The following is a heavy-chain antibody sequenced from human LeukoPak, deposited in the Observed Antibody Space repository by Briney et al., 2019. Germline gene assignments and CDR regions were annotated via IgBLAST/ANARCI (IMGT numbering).Heavy chain of an antibody. CDR3: ARGIKSDYYDSSGYYPDY. D-gene: IGHD3-22*01. CDR2: IYYSGST. J-gene: IGHJ4*02. Sequence: SETLSLTCTVSGGSISSYYWSWIRQPPGKGLEWIGYIYYSGSTNYNPSLKSRVTISVDTSKNQFSLKLSSVTAAGTAVYYCARGIKSDYYDSSGYYPDYWGQGTLVTVSS. CDR1: GGSISSYY. V-gene: IGHV4-59*01.